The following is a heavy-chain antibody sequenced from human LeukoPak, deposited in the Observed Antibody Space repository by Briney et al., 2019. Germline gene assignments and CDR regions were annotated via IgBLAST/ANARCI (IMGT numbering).Heavy chain of an antibody. CDR3: ARDKSD. CDR1: GYTFTNYG. Sequence: ASVKVSCKASGYTFTNYGISWVRQAPGQGLEWMGWINPNSGGTNYAQKFQGRVTITADKSTSTAYMELSSLRSEDTAVYYCARDKSDWGQGTLVTVSS. V-gene: IGHV1-18*01. J-gene: IGHJ4*02. CDR2: INPNSGGT.